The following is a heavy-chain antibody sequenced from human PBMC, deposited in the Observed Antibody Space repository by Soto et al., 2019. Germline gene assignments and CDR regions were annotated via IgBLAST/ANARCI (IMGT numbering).Heavy chain of an antibody. J-gene: IGHJ4*02. CDR1: GDSINTFSYF. V-gene: IGHV4-31*03. Sequence: QVQLRESGPGLVEPSHTLSLTCTSSGDSINTFSYFCGWIRQHPQKGLERIGYVHSTGNTYDIPSLESRVTISIDTSDNKFCLDLVSLTAAHTDVYYCARRGTYYVDYGGEGIRVTVSS. CDR2: VHSTGNT. CDR3: ARRGTYYVDY. D-gene: IGHD5-12*01.